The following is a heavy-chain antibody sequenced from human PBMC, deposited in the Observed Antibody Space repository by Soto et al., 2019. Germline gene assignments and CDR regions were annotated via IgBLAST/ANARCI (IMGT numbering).Heavy chain of an antibody. CDR2: VYSGGTT. J-gene: IGHJ4*02. CDR3: ARAGSPFDSDSSGYWGFDH. D-gene: IGHD3-22*01. Sequence: GGSLRLSCAASGFAVSNNYMNWVRQAPGKGLEWVSVVYSGGTTYYADSVRGRFTVSRDDSKNTLFLQMSSLRAEDTAVYYCARAGSPFDSDSSGYWGFDHRGQGTLVTVSS. CDR1: GFAVSNNY. V-gene: IGHV3-53*01.